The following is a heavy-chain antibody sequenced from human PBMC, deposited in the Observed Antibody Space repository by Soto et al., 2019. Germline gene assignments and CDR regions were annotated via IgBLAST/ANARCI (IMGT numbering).Heavy chain of an antibody. V-gene: IGHV4-31*03. CDR3: ASGATIAARPMDV. J-gene: IGHJ6*02. Sequence: SETLSLTCTVSGGSISSGGYYWSWIRQHPGKGLEWIGYIYYSGSTYYNPSLKSRVTISVDTSKNQFSLKLSSVTAADTAVYYCASGATIAARPMDVWGQGATVTVSS. CDR2: IYYSGST. CDR1: GGSISSGGYY. D-gene: IGHD6-6*01.